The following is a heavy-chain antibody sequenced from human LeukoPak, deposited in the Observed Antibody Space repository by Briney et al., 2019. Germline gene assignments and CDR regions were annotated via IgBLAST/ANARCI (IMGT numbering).Heavy chain of an antibody. CDR1: GYSFTSYW. V-gene: IGHV5-51*01. CDR3: ARPRTAMVRGLYFDY. D-gene: IGHD3-10*01. CDR2: IYPGDSDT. Sequence: GESLKISCKGSGYSFTSYWIGWVRQMPGKGLEWMGIIYPGDSDTRYSPSFQGQVTISADKSISTAYLQWSSLKASDTAMYYCARPRTAMVRGLYFDYWGQGTLVTVSS. J-gene: IGHJ4*02.